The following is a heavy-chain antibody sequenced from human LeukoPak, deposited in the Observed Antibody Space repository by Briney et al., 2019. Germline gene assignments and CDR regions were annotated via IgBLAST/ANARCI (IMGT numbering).Heavy chain of an antibody. Sequence: SETLSLTCTVSGYSISSGYYWGWIRQPPGKGLEWIGSIYYSGSTYYNPSLKSRVTISVDTSKNQFSLKLSSVTAADTAVYYCARVGSFATPYYYYMDVWGKGTTVTVSS. D-gene: IGHD4-23*01. J-gene: IGHJ6*03. CDR2: IYYSGST. CDR3: ARVGSFATPYYYYMDV. V-gene: IGHV4-38-2*02. CDR1: GYSISSGYY.